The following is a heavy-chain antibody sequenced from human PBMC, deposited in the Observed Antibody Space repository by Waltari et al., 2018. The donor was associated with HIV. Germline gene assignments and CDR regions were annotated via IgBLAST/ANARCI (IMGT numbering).Heavy chain of an antibody. V-gene: IGHV2-26*01. CDR2: IFSNDEK. Sequence: QVTLKESGPVLVKPTETLTLTCTVSGFSLSNDRMGESWIRQPPGKALEWLAHIFSNDEKSYSTSLKSRLTISKDTSRSQVVLTMTNMDRVDTATYYCARIRDGIRVYGSGYYFDYWGQGTLVTVSS. D-gene: IGHD3-10*01. J-gene: IGHJ4*02. CDR1: GFSLSNDRMG. CDR3: ARIRDGIRVYGSGYYFDY.